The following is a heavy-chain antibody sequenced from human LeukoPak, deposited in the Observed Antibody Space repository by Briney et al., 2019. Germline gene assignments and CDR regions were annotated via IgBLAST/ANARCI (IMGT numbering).Heavy chain of an antibody. Sequence: GASVKVSCKTSGYSFTSYNLHWVRQAPGQRLEWMGIINPSGGNANYAQKFQGRVTMTRDTSTSTVYMELSSLKSEDTALYSCAKDPGGLIARLDYWGQGTLVTVSS. D-gene: IGHD3-16*02. J-gene: IGHJ4*02. CDR2: INPSGGNA. CDR3: AKDPGGLIARLDY. V-gene: IGHV1-46*01. CDR1: GYSFTSYN.